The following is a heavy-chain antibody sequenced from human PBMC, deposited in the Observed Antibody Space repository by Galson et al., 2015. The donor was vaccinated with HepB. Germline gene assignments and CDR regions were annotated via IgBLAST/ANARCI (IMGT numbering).Heavy chain of an antibody. Sequence: SLRLSCAASGFTFSSYWMNWVRQAPGKGLEWVANIKQDGSEKWYVDSVKGRFTISRDNAKNSLYLQMNSLRAEDTAVYYCARDLFEGGFDYWGQGTLVTVSS. D-gene: IGHD2-15*01. CDR3: ARDLFEGGFDY. CDR1: GFTFSSYW. V-gene: IGHV3-7*01. J-gene: IGHJ4*02. CDR2: IKQDGSEK.